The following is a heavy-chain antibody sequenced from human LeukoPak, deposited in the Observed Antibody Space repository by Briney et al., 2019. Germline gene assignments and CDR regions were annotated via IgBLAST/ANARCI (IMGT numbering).Heavy chain of an antibody. Sequence: GGSLRLSCAASGFTFYSYAMHWVRQAPGKGLEYVSAISSTGTSTYYANSVKGRFTISRDNSKNTLYLQMGSLRGEDMAVYYCARVGKTSSAYWGQGTLVTVSS. CDR2: ISSTGTST. CDR3: ARVGKTSSAY. J-gene: IGHJ4*02. V-gene: IGHV3-64*01. CDR1: GFTFYSYA.